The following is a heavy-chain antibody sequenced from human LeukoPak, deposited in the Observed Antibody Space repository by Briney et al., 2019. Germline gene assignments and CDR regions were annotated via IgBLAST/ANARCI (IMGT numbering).Heavy chain of an antibody. CDR3: ARDPVMGXXXYYYXYMDL. CDR1: GYTFTGYY. Sequence: ASVKLSCKASGYTFTGYYVHWGRQAPGQGLEWMGWINPNIGGTRYTQKFQGRVTMTRDTSISTAYMELSSLTSEDTAVYYCARDPVMGXXXYYYXYMDLXGXXXTVTX. J-gene: IGHJ6*03. V-gene: IGHV1-2*02. D-gene: IGHD3-16*01. CDR2: INPNIGGT.